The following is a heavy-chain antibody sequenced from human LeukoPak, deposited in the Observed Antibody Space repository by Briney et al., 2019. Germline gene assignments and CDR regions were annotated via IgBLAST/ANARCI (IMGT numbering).Heavy chain of an antibody. J-gene: IGHJ5*02. V-gene: IGHV4-59*01. D-gene: IGHD2-21*02. CDR1: GGSISSYS. CDR2: IYYSGST. CDR3: AAYTYCGGDCYSSWFDP. Sequence: SETLSLTCTVFGGSISSYSWSWNRQPPGKGLEWIGYIYYSGSTNYNPSLKSRVTISVDTSKNQFSLKLSSVTAADTAVYYCAAYTYCGGDCYSSWFDPWGQGTLFTVSS.